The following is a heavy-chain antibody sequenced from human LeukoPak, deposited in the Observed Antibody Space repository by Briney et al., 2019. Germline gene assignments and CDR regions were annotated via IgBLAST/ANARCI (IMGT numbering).Heavy chain of an antibody. CDR3: ARFSRITWGDWGDAFDI. V-gene: IGHV4-34*01. CDR2: IGDGGNT. J-gene: IGHJ3*02. CDR1: GGSFSDYF. D-gene: IGHD2-21*02. Sequence: SETLSLTCSVYGGSFSDYFWSWIRQSPGKGLEWIGEIGDGGNTNYNPSLMSRVIVSMEKSKKQFSLVMRSVAAADTAVYYCARFSRITWGDWGDAFDIWGQGTTLIVSS.